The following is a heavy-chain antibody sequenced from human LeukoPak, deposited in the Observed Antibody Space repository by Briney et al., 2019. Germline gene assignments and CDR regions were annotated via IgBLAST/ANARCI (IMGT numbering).Heavy chain of an antibody. D-gene: IGHD3-10*01. CDR2: KWYDGSNK. CDR1: GFTFSSYG. J-gene: IGHJ3*02. V-gene: IGHV3-33*01. Sequence: GRSLRLSCAASGFTFSSYGVHWVRKAPGKGPEWVTDKWYDGSNKYYADSVKGRFTISRDNSKNTVYLQMNSLRAEETAVYYCARDSDGEFRYQGYAFDIWGEGTMVTVSS. CDR3: ARDSDGEFRYQGYAFDI.